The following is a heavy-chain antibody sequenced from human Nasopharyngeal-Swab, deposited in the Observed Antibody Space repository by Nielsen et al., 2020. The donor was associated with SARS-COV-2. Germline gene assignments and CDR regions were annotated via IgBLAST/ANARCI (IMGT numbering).Heavy chain of an antibody. J-gene: IGHJ4*02. V-gene: IGHV3-33*06. D-gene: IGHD1-26*01. CDR1: GFTFSTYG. CDR3: AKGGIVAATHTGFEY. CDR2: IWYDGSNK. Sequence: GGSLRLSCAASGFTFSTYGMHWVRQAPGKGLEWVAVIWYDGSNKYYGDSVKGRFTISRDNSKNTLYLQMNSLRADDTAVYYCAKGGIVAATHTGFEYWGQGTLVTVSS.